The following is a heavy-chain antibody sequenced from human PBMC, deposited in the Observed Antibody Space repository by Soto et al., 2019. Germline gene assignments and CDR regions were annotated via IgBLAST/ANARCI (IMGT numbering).Heavy chain of an antibody. CDR1: GFSFSTYS. J-gene: IGHJ4*02. CDR2: ISSSISTI. V-gene: IGHV3-48*01. CDR3: ARLIAAAGSAFDY. D-gene: IGHD6-13*01. Sequence: EVQLVESGGGLVQPGGSLRLSCVASGFSFSTYSMNWVRQAPGKGLQWVSYISSSISTIYYADSVKGRFTISRDNAKNAPYLQMNSLSAEDTAVYYCARLIAAAGSAFDYWGQGSLVTVSS.